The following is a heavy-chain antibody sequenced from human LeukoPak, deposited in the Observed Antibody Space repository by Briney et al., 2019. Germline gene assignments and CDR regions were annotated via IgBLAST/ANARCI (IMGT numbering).Heavy chain of an antibody. Sequence: PSETLSLTRTVSGGSISSSSAYWGWIRQPPGKGLEWIGSIYYSKNTYYNPSLKSRVTISADTSKNQFSLTLGSVSATDTAVYYCVSPRGFSYGYFDYWGQGTLVTVSS. CDR3: VSPRGFSYGYFDY. D-gene: IGHD5-18*01. CDR2: IYYSKNT. CDR1: GGSISSSSAY. J-gene: IGHJ4*02. V-gene: IGHV4-39*01.